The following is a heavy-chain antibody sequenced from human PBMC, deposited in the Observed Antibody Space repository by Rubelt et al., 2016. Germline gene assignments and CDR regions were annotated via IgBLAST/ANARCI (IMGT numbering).Heavy chain of an antibody. CDR3: AREASGITVFGETAGWFDP. CDR1: GASISSGGYY. Sequence: QVRLQESGPGLVKPSQTLSLTCTVSGASISSGGYYWAWIRQHPGKGLEWIGYIYYTGSTYYHPSLEGRFSISVAPSKNQFPLKLTSGTAADTAVDYCAREASGITVFGETAGWFDPWGRGTQVTVSS. V-gene: IGHV4-31*03. J-gene: IGHJ5*02. CDR2: IYYTGST. D-gene: IGHD3-3*01.